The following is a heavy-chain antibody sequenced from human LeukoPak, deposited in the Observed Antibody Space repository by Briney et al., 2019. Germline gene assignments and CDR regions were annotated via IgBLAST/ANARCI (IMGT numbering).Heavy chain of an antibody. D-gene: IGHD1-1*01. CDR3: ARDDNWNDDGYYYYYMDV. V-gene: IGHV4-34*01. J-gene: IGHJ6*03. CDR1: GGSFSGYY. Sequence: SETLSLTCAVYGGSFSGYYWSWIRQPPGKGLEWIGEINHSGSTNYNPSLKSRVTISVDTSKNQFSLKLSSVTAADTAVYYCARDDNWNDDGYYYYYMDVWGKGTTVTVSS. CDR2: INHSGST.